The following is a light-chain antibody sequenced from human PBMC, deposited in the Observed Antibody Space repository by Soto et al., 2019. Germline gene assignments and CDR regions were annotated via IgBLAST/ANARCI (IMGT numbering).Light chain of an antibody. J-gene: IGKJ4*01. CDR3: QQLNSYPLT. Sequence: IQVTQSPSSLSAYVGDRVTITCRARQGSSSYLAWSQQKPGKAPKLLIYAASTLQSGFPSRFSGSGSGTDCPLTLSSLQPDDFATYYCQQLNSYPLTFGGGTKVQI. CDR1: QGSSSY. CDR2: AAS. V-gene: IGKV1-9*01.